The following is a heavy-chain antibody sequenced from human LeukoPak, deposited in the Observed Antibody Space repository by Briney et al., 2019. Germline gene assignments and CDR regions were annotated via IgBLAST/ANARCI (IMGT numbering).Heavy chain of an antibody. CDR2: IYPGDSDT. Sequence: GESLKISCKGSGYSFTSYWIGWVRQPPGKGLEWMGIIYPGDSDTRYSPSFQGQVTISVDKSISTAYLQWNTLNASDTAMYYCARTDGSGSTLSFDMWGQGTMVTVSS. J-gene: IGHJ3*02. D-gene: IGHD3-22*01. CDR3: ARTDGSGSTLSFDM. V-gene: IGHV5-51*01. CDR1: GYSFTSYW.